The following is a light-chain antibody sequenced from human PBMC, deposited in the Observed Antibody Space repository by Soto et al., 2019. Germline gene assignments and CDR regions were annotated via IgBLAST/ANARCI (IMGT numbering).Light chain of an antibody. CDR2: DAS. J-gene: IGKJ1*01. Sequence: EIVLTQSPATLSLSPGERATLSCRASQSVNNYLAWYQQKPGQVPRLLIYDASNRATGIPARFSGSGSGTEFTLTISSLQSEDFATYYCQQYTSYPWTFGQGTKVDIK. CDR3: QQYTSYPWT. V-gene: IGKV3-11*01. CDR1: QSVNNY.